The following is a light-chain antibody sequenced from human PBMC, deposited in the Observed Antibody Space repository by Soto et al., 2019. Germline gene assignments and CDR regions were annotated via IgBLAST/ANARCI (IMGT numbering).Light chain of an antibody. V-gene: IGKV3D-15*01. CDR2: GVS. J-gene: IGKJ1*01. CDR1: QSVSSN. Sequence: EIVMTQSPATLSVSPGERATLSCRASQSVSSNLAWYQQKPGQAPRLLIFGVSNRATDSPDRFSGTGSGTDFTLTISRLEPEDFAVYYCQQYDRSPWTFGQGTKVEIK. CDR3: QQYDRSPWT.